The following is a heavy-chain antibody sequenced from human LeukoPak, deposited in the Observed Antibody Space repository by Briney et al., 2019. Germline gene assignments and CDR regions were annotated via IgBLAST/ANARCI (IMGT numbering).Heavy chain of an antibody. CDR3: AREGDYGDYAD. V-gene: IGHV3-66*01. CDR2: IYSGGST. D-gene: IGHD4-17*01. Sequence: GGSLRLSCAASGFTVSSNYMSWVRQAPGKGLEWVSVIYSGGSTYYADSVKGRFTISRDNSKNALYLQMNSLRAEDTAVYYCAREGDYGDYADWGQGTLVTVSS. CDR1: GFTVSSNY. J-gene: IGHJ4*02.